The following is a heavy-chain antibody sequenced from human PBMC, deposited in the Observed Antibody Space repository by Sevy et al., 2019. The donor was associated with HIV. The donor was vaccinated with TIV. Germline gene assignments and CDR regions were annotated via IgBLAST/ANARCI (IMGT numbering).Heavy chain of an antibody. J-gene: IGHJ4*02. D-gene: IGHD1-1*01. CDR2: IYFTGNT. V-gene: IGHV4-59*01. CDR3: ARDSTTRPRVLDY. Sequence: SETLSLTCSVSGGSISSYFWTWVRQSPGKGLEWIGNIYFTGNTDYSPSLKSRVTLSLDTSKSHFSLILNSVTAADTAVYYCARDSTTRPRVLDYSGQRTLVTVSS. CDR1: GGSISSYF.